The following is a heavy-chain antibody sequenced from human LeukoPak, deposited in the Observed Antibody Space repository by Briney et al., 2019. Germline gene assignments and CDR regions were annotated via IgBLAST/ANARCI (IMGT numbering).Heavy chain of an antibody. J-gene: IGHJ6*02. CDR1: GGSISSSNW. Sequence: PSETLSLTCAVSGGSISSSNWWSWVRQPPGKGLEWIGEIYHSGSTNYNPSLKSRVTISVDKSKNQFSPKLSSVTAADTAVYYCARIRTDYDFWSGYKYYYYGMDVWGQGTTVTVSS. CDR2: IYHSGST. CDR3: ARIRTDYDFWSGYKYYYYGMDV. V-gene: IGHV4-4*02. D-gene: IGHD3-3*01.